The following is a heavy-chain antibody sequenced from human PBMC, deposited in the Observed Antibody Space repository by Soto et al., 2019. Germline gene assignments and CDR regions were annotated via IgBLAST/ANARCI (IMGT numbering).Heavy chain of an antibody. CDR2: IYHSGST. J-gene: IGHJ4*02. CDR3: ARGIVATIRN. Sequence: SETLSLTCAVSGGSIISGGYSWSWIRQPPGKGLEWIGYIYHSGSTYYNPSLKSRVTISVDRSKNQFSLKLSSVTAADTAVYYCARGIVATIRNWGQGTLVTVSS. D-gene: IGHD5-12*01. CDR1: GGSIISGGYS. V-gene: IGHV4-30-2*01.